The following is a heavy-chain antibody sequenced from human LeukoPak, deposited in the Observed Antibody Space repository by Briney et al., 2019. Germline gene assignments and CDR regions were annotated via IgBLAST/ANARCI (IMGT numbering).Heavy chain of an antibody. J-gene: IGHJ4*02. CDR2: MSYSGST. V-gene: IGHV4-39*01. CDR3: ARQIYYDRSGYFYFN. Sequence: SETLSLTCTVSGGSISSSGYSWGWIGHPPGKGLECIGIMSYSGSTYYNQSLKSRVTMSVDTSKNHFSLKLSSVTAADTAVYYCARQIYYDRSGYFYFNWGQGTLVTVSS. D-gene: IGHD3-22*01. CDR1: GGSISSSGYS.